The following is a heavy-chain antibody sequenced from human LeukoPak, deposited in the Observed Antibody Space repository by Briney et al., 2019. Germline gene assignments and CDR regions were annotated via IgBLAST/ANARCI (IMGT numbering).Heavy chain of an antibody. CDR3: ARQYYDTLTGFYIHFDY. D-gene: IGHD3-9*01. J-gene: IGHJ4*02. CDR2: IWPGDPDT. V-gene: IGHV5-51*01. CDR1: GYSFSNYW. Sequence: AGESLKISCRGSGYSFSNYWIGWVRQMPGKGLEWMGIIWPGDPDTKYSPPFQGQVTISVDKSISTTYLQWSSLKASDTATYYCARQYYDTLTGFYIHFDYWGQGTLVTVSS.